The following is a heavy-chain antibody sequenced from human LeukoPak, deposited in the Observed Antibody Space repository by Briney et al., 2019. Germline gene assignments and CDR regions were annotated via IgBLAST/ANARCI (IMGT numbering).Heavy chain of an antibody. CDR1: GGSFRGYY. Sequence: PSQTLSLTCAVYGGSFRGYYWSWIRQPAGRGREWIGEINHSGSTNYNPSLKSRVTISVDTSKNQFSLKLSSVTAADTAVYYCARHAWYSSSWYRSDAFDIWGQGTMVTVSS. CDR2: INHSGST. V-gene: IGHV4-34*01. CDR3: ARHAWYSSSWYRSDAFDI. D-gene: IGHD6-13*01. J-gene: IGHJ3*02.